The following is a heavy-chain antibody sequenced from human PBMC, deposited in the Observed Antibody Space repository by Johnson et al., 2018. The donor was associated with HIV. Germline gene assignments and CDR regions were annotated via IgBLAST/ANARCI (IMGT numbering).Heavy chain of an antibody. V-gene: IGHV3-30*03. Sequence: QVQLVESGGGVVQPGRSLRLSCAASGFTFSSYGMHWVRQAPGKGLEWVAVISYDGSVKYYADSVKGRFTISRDNSKNTLYLQMNSLRAEDTAVYYCARDWGLYSSGWYVDAFDIWGQGTMVTVSS. CDR1: GFTFSSYG. D-gene: IGHD6-19*01. J-gene: IGHJ3*02. CDR3: ARDWGLYSSGWYVDAFDI. CDR2: ISYDGSVK.